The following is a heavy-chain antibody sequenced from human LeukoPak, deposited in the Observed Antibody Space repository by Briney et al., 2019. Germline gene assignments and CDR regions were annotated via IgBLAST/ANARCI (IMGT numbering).Heavy chain of an antibody. CDR2: IYYSGST. CDR3: ARFQRYYGMDV. Sequence: SETLSLTCAVYGGSFSGYYWSWIRQPPGKGLEWIGYIYYSGSTNYNPSLKSRVTISVDTSKNQFSLKLSSVTAADTAVYYCARFQRYYGMDVWGQGTTVTVSS. D-gene: IGHD6-25*01. J-gene: IGHJ6*02. CDR1: GGSFSGYY. V-gene: IGHV4-59*08.